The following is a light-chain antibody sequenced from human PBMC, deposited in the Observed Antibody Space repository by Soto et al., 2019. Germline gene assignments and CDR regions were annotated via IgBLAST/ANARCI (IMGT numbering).Light chain of an antibody. V-gene: IGLV1-51*01. CDR3: GTWDTGLVWV. CDR2: DNN. J-gene: IGLJ3*02. Sequence: QSVLTQPPSVSAAPGQRGSISCSGSSSSIGTHYVAWYQQVPGTPPKLLIYDNNKRPSGTPDRFSGSKSGTSATLGITGLQTGDEADYYCGTWDTGLVWVFGGGTKVTVL. CDR1: SSSIGTHY.